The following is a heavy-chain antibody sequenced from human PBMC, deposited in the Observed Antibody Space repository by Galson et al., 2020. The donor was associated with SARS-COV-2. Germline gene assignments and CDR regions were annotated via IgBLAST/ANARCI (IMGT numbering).Heavy chain of an antibody. CDR1: GFSFGEHW. D-gene: IGHD6-19*01. CDR3: ARECIGCDDSFDI. V-gene: IGHV3-7*01. J-gene: IGHJ3*02. Sequence: QLGESLKISCEASGFSFGEHWMSWVRQSPRKGLEWVANISPDGNEVHYVDSVKGRFTVSRDNAETSLSLQMESLRVEDTALYYCARECIGCDDSFDIWGRGTLVTVSS. CDR2: ISPDGNEV.